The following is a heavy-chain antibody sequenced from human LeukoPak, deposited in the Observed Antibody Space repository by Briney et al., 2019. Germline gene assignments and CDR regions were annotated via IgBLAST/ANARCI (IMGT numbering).Heavy chain of an antibody. D-gene: IGHD1-26*01. CDR1: GFTFSNYW. J-gene: IGHJ4*02. CDR2: ISYDGSNK. Sequence: GGSLRLSCGASGFTFSNYWLTWVRQAPGKGLEWVAVISYDGSNKYYTDSVKGRFTISRDNSKNTLYLQMNSLRVEDTAVYYCAKMGQGHGKIYWGQGTLVTVSS. V-gene: IGHV3-30*18. CDR3: AKMGQGHGKIY.